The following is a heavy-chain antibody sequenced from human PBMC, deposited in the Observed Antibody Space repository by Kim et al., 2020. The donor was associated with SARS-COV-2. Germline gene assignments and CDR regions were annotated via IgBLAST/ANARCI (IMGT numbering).Heavy chain of an antibody. CDR2: IYPGDSDT. CDR3: ARHRKQLVAPLDY. CDR1: GYSFTSYW. Sequence: GESLKISCKGSGYSFTSYWIAWVRQMPGKGLEWMGVIYPGDSDTRYSPSFQGQVTISADKSISTAYLQWSSLKASDTAMYYCARHRKQLVAPLDYWGQGTLVTVSS. V-gene: IGHV5-51*01. J-gene: IGHJ4*02. D-gene: IGHD6-6*01.